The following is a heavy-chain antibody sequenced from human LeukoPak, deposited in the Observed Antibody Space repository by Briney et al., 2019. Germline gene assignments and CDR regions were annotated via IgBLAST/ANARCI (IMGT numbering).Heavy chain of an antibody. CDR1: GYTFTSYD. V-gene: IGHV1-8*01. CDR2: MNPNSGNT. J-gene: IGHJ5*02. CDR3: ARGRSGYPPSGWFDP. Sequence: APVKVSCKASGYTFTSYDINWVRQAPGQGLEWMGWMNPNSGNTGYAQKFQGRVTMTRNTSISTAYMELSSLRSEDTAVYYCARGRSGYPPSGWFDPWGQGTLVTVSS. D-gene: IGHD5-12*01.